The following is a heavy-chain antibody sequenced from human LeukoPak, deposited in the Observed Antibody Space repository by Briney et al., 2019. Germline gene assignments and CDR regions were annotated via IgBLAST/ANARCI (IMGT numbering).Heavy chain of an antibody. CDR1: GGTFSSYA. V-gene: IGHV1-69*05. CDR3: ATVNGPRIAMVRGVIINTLGSYNWFDP. Sequence: GASVKVSCKASGGTFSSYAISWVRQAPGQGLEWMGGIIPIFGTANYAQKFQGRVTITTDESTSTAYMELSSLRSGDTAVYYCATVNGPRIAMVRGVIINTLGSYNWFDPWGQGTLVTVSS. D-gene: IGHD3-10*01. J-gene: IGHJ5*02. CDR2: IIPIFGTA.